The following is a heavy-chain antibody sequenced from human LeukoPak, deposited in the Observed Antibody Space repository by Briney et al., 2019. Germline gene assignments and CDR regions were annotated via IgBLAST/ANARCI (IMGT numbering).Heavy chain of an antibody. CDR2: ISSSGSTI. J-gene: IGHJ5*02. Sequence: PGRSLRLSCAASGFTFNTYAMHWVRQAPGKGLEWVSYISSSGSTIYYADSVKGRSTISRDNAKNSLYLQMNSLRAEDTAVYYCARALSSGWYLWGFDPWGQGTLVTVSS. V-gene: IGHV3-48*04. CDR3: ARALSSGWYLWGFDP. D-gene: IGHD6-19*01. CDR1: GFTFNTYA.